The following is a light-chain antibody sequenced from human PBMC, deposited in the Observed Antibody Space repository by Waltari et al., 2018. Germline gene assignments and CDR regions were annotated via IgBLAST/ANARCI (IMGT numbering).Light chain of an antibody. V-gene: IGKV3-20*01. Sequence: VLTQSPDTLSLSPGERATLSCRASQSLTKRYLAWYQQKPGQATRLLIYGASSRAAGLPDRFSGSGSGTDFTLTTSRLEPEDSAVYYCQQYGSSILYTFGQGTKLEIK. CDR3: QQYGSSILYT. CDR1: QSLTKRY. CDR2: GAS. J-gene: IGKJ2*01.